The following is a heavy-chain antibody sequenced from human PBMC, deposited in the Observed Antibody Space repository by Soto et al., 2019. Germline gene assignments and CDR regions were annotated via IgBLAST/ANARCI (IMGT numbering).Heavy chain of an antibody. Sequence: SGPTLVNPTQTLTLTCTFSGFSLNTRGVGVGWIRQPPGKALEWLAVIYWDDDRRYSPSLNSRLTITKDTSRNQVVLTMTNMDHVDTATYYCAHIMITYGGVIGLDAFDNWGQGTMVTVSS. CDR3: AHIMITYGGVIGLDAFDN. D-gene: IGHD3-16*02. CDR2: IYWDDDR. V-gene: IGHV2-5*02. CDR1: GFSLNTRGVG. J-gene: IGHJ3*02.